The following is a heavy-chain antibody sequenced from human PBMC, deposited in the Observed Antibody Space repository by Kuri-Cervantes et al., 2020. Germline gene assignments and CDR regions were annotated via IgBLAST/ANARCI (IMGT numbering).Heavy chain of an antibody. CDR1: GGFISSSSYY. J-gene: IGHJ4*02. V-gene: IGHV4-39*07. CDR3: ARGADYDFWSGYPNYFDY. D-gene: IGHD3-3*01. Sequence: SETLSLTCTVSGGFISSSSYYWGWILQPPGKGLEWIGEINHSGSTNYNPSLKSRVTISVDTSKNQFSLKLSSVTAADTAVYYCARGADYDFWSGYPNYFDYWGQGTLVTVSS. CDR2: INHSGST.